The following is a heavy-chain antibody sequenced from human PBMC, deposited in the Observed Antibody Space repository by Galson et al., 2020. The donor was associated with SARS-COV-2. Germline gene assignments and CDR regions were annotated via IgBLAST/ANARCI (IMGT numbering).Heavy chain of an antibody. J-gene: IGHJ5*02. V-gene: IGHV1-24*01. CDR2: FDPEDGET. D-gene: IGHD3-3*01. CDR1: GYTLTELS. CDR3: ATSTPLTIFGDQNRFDH. Sequence: ASVKVSCKVSGYTLTELSMHWVRQAPGKGLEWMGGFDPEDGETIYAQKFQGRVTMTEDTSTDTAYMELSSLRSEYTAGYYYATSTPLTIFGDQNRFDHWSQGNLVTVSS.